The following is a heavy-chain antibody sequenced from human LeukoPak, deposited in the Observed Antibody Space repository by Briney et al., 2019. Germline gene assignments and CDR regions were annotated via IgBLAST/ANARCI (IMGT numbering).Heavy chain of an antibody. V-gene: IGHV1-8*03. Sequence: ASVKVSFKASGYTFTSYDINWVRQATGQGLAWMGWMNPNSGNTGYAQKFQGRVTITRNTSISTAYMELRSLRSEDTAVYYCARAISSSWPYYYYYYMDVWGKGTTVTVSS. D-gene: IGHD6-13*01. CDR2: MNPNSGNT. CDR1: GYTFTSYD. J-gene: IGHJ6*03. CDR3: ARAISSSWPYYYYYYMDV.